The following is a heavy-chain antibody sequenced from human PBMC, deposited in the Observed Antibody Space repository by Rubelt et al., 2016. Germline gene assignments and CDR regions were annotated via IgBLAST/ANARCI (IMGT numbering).Heavy chain of an antibody. V-gene: IGHV1-3*01. CDR2: INAGNGHT. D-gene: IGHD5-18*01. J-gene: IGHJ2*01. Sequence: QVQLVQSGAEVKKPGASVKVSCKASGYTFTSYAMHWVRQAPGQRLEWMGWINAGNGHTNFSQKCQGTVTITRDTSASTAYMELSSLRSEDTAVYYCARSKDTAMVTDADWYFDLWGRGTLVTVSS. CDR3: ARSKDTAMVTDADWYFDL. CDR1: GYTFTSYA.